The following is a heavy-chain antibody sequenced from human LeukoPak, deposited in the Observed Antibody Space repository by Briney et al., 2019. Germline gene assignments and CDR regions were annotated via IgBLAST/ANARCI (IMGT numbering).Heavy chain of an antibody. CDR2: MNPNSGNT. CDR3: ARGRTWYYYYYYMDV. V-gene: IGHV1-8*03. J-gene: IGHJ6*03. Sequence: ASVKVSCKASGYTFTSYGISWMRQAPGQGLEWMGWMNPNSGNTGYAQKFQGRVTITRNTSVSTAYMELSSLRSEDTAVYYCARGRTWYYYYYYMDVWGKGTTVTVSS. CDR1: GYTFTSYG.